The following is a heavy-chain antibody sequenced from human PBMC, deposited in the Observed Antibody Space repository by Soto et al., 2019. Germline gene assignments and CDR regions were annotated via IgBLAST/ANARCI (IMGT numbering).Heavy chain of an antibody. J-gene: IGHJ5*02. D-gene: IGHD6-13*01. CDR3: ARDVASAGTTWFDP. CDR2: ISAYNGST. CDR1: GHTFTSSG. Sequence: ASVKVSCKASGHTFTSSGISWVRQAPGQGLEWMGWISAYNGSTNYAQKLQGRVTMTTDTSTSTAYMELRSLRSDDTAVYYCARDVASAGTTWFDPWGQGTLVTVSS. V-gene: IGHV1-18*01.